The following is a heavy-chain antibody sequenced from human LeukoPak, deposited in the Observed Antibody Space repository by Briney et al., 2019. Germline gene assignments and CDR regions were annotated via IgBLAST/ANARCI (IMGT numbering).Heavy chain of an antibody. V-gene: IGHV3-23*01. Sequence: PGGSLRLSCAASGFTFSIYAMSWVRQAPGKWLEWVSSITVGGAGTYYADSVKGQFTIFRDNSENTLHLKMNSLGVEDTAVYYCAKDRPNYYDTSGHYYRRNGDCWGQGTLVTVSS. CDR3: AKDRPNYYDTSGHYYRRNGDC. CDR1: GFTFSIYA. CDR2: ITVGGAGT. J-gene: IGHJ4*02. D-gene: IGHD3-22*01.